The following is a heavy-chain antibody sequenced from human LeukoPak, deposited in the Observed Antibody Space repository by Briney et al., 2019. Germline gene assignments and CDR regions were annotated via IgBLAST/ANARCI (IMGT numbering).Heavy chain of an antibody. D-gene: IGHD5-18*01. V-gene: IGHV1-46*01. CDR2: INPGGGST. J-gene: IGHJ4*02. CDR3: ARGGYTDGSSYFDY. CDR1: GYTFTSYY. Sequence: ASVKVSCKASGYTFTSYYVHWVRQAPGQGLEWMGMINPGGGSTSYAQRFQGRVTMTRDTSTGTVFMGLSSLRSDDTAVYYCARGGYTDGSSYFDYWGQGTLVTVSS.